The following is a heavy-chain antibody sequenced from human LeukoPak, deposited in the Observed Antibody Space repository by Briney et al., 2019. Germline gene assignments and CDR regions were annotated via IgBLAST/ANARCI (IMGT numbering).Heavy chain of an antibody. CDR2: IYTSGST. V-gene: IGHV4-4*07. CDR1: GGSISSYY. J-gene: IGHJ4*02. Sequence: SETLSLTCTVSGGSISSYYWSWIRQPAGKGLEWIGRIYTSGSTNYNPSLKSRVTMSVDTSKNQFSLKLSSVTAAATAVYYCAGEPRTYYYGSGSHFDYWGQETLVTVSS. CDR3: AGEPRTYYYGSGSHFDY. D-gene: IGHD3-10*01.